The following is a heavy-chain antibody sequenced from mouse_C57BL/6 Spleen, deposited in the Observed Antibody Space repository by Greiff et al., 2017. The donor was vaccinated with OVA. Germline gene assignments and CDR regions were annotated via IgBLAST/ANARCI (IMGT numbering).Heavy chain of an antibody. Sequence: EVQLVESGGGLVKPGGSLKLSCAASGFTFSSYAMSWVRQTPEKRLEWVATISDGGSYTYYPDNVKGRFTISRDNAKNNLYLQMSHLKSEDTAMYYCARCSSYPYWYFDVWGTGTTVTVSS. CDR2: ISDGGSYT. CDR1: GFTFSSYA. J-gene: IGHJ1*03. V-gene: IGHV5-4*01. CDR3: ARCSSYPYWYFDV. D-gene: IGHD1-1*01.